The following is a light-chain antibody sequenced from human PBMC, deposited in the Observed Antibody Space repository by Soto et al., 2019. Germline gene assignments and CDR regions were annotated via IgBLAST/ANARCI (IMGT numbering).Light chain of an antibody. CDR2: EVT. CDR3: CSYAGSNKKV. CDR1: SSDVGGYNY. J-gene: IGLJ2*01. V-gene: IGLV2-8*01. Sequence: QSVLTQPPSASGSPGQSVTISFTGSSSDVGGYNYVSWYQQLPGKAPQLMIYEVTKRPSGFPDRFSGSKSGNTASLTVSGLQSEDEADYYGCSYAGSNKKVFGGGTKVTVL.